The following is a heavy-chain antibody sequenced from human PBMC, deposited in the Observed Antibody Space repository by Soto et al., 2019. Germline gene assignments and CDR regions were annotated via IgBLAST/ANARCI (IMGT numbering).Heavy chain of an antibody. D-gene: IGHD3-16*01. CDR3: SYLRLDV. Sequence: QVQLVQSGAEVKKPGASVKVSCKASGYTFTSYDINWVRQATGQGLEWMGWMNPNSGNTGYAQKXQXRSXMTRNTSISTAYMELSSLRSEDTAVYYCSYLRLDVWGQGTTVTVSS. CDR1: GYTFTSYD. J-gene: IGHJ6*02. V-gene: IGHV1-8*01. CDR2: MNPNSGNT.